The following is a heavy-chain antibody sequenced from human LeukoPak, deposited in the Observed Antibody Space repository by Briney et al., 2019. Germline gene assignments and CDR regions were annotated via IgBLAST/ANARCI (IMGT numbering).Heavy chain of an antibody. CDR3: ARAPITSPFYFDY. CDR1: GFAFDEHV. J-gene: IGHJ4*02. CDR2: INWSGGST. V-gene: IGHV3-20*04. D-gene: IGHD2-2*01. Sequence: GGSLRLSCTASGFAFDEHVMSWVRQVPGKGLEWVSGINWSGGSTGYADPLRGRFTISRDNAKNSLYLQMDGLRAEDTALYYCARAPITSPFYFDYWGQGTLVSVSS.